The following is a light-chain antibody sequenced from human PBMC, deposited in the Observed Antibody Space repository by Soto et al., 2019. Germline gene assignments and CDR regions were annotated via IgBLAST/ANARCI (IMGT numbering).Light chain of an antibody. J-gene: IGKJ1*01. V-gene: IGKV1-5*01. CDR3: QQYNSYWT. Sequence: DIQMPQSPSTLSASVGARVPITCRASQSISSWLAWYQQKPGKAPKLLIYDASSLESGVPSRFSGSGSGTEFTLTISSLQPDDFATYYCQQYNSYWTFGQGTKVDI. CDR2: DAS. CDR1: QSISSW.